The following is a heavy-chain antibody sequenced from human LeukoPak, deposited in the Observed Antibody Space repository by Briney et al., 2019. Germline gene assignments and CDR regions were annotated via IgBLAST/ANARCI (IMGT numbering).Heavy chain of an antibody. J-gene: IGHJ4*02. CDR3: ARGISNRYSDRYFDY. D-gene: IGHD6-13*01. CDR1: GYTFSGYY. Sequence: ASVKVSCKASGYTFSGYYMHWVRQAPGQGLEWMGWINPNSGGTNYAQKFQGRVTMTRNTSISTAYMELSRLRSDDTAVYYCARGISNRYSDRYFDYWGQGTLVTVSS. V-gene: IGHV1-2*02. CDR2: INPNSGGT.